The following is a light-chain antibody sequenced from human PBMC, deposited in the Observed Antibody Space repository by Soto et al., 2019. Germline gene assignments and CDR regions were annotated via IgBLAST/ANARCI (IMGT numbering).Light chain of an antibody. CDR3: QQYYSYPQYT. V-gene: IGKV1-8*01. CDR1: QGISSY. J-gene: IGKJ2*01. CDR2: APS. Sequence: AIRMTQSPSSFPASTGDRVTITCRASQGISSYLAWYQQKPGKAPKLLIYAPSTLQSGVPSRFSGSGSGTDFTLTISCLQSEDFATYYCQQYYSYPQYTFGQGTKVEIK.